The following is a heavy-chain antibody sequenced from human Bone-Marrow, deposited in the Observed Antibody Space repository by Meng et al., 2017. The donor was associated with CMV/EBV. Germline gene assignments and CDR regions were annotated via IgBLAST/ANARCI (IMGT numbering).Heavy chain of an antibody. D-gene: IGHD5-18*01. CDR2: ISWEDVK. CDR1: GFSLNTTGVG. V-gene: IGHV2-5*02. CDR3: ARGGFSYGLLWFDP. J-gene: IGHJ5*02. Sequence: QIHWKESVPPLVKPPQTLTLTCSFSGFSLNTTGVGVGWIRQSPGKALEWLALISWEDVKEYSPSLNTRLTITKDTSKNQVLLTMTNMDPVDTATYYCARGGFSYGLLWFDPWGQGALVTVSS.